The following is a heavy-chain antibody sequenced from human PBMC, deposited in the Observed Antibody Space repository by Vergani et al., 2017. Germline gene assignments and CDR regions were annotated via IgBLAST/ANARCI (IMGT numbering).Heavy chain of an antibody. Sequence: QVQLVESEGGVVQPGRSLTLSCVASGFTFSSHGMHWVRQAPGKGLEWVAVIWYDGSNKYYGDSVKGRFTISRDKSKNTLYLQMNSLRVEDTAVYYCARWVNEKRLDSWGQETLVVVSS. J-gene: IGHJ5*01. D-gene: IGHD1-1*01. V-gene: IGHV3-33*01. CDR3: ARWVNEKRLDS. CDR1: GFTFSSHG. CDR2: IWYDGSNK.